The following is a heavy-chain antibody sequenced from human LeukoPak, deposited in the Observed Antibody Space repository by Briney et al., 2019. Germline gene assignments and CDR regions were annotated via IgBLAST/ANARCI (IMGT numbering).Heavy chain of an antibody. V-gene: IGHV4-59*01. D-gene: IGHD3-22*01. Sequence: SETLSLTCAVYGGSFSGYYWSWIRQPPGKGLEWIGYIYYSGSTNYNPSLKSRVTISVDTSKNQFSLKLSSVTAADTAVYYCARAHGYYIGRLFDWGQGTLVTVSS. CDR2: IYYSGST. CDR3: ARAHGYYIGRLFD. J-gene: IGHJ4*02. CDR1: GGSFSGYY.